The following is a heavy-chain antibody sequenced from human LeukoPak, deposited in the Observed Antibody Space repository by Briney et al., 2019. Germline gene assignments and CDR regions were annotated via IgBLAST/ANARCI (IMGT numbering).Heavy chain of an antibody. D-gene: IGHD2-2*01. CDR3: ARHRGYCSSTSCHEYNWFDP. Sequence: SETLSLXCTVSGGSNSSSSYYWGWSRQPPGKGPEWIGSIYYSGSTYYNPSLKSRVTISVDTSKNQFSLKLSSVTAADTAVYYCARHRGYCSSTSCHEYNWFDPWGQGTLVTVSS. V-gene: IGHV4-39*01. J-gene: IGHJ5*02. CDR1: GGSNSSSSYY. CDR2: IYYSGST.